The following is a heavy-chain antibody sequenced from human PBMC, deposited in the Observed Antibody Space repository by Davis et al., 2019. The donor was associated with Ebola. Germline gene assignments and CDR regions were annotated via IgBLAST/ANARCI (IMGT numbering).Heavy chain of an antibody. CDR2: INHSGST. CDR1: GGSFSGYY. J-gene: IGHJ4*02. CDR3: AGLLWFGELLYPSDY. D-gene: IGHD3-10*01. V-gene: IGHV4-34*01. Sequence: MPGGSLRLSCAVYGGSFSGYYWSWIRQPPGKGLEWIGEINHSGSTNYNPSLKSRVTISVDTSKNQFSLKLSSVTAADTAVYYCAGLLWFGELLYPSDYWGQGTLVTVSS.